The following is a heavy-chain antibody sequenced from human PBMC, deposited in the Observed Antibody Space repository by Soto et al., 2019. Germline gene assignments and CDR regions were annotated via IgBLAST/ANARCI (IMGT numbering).Heavy chain of an antibody. V-gene: IGHV4-59*08. CDR1: GSSITSYY. J-gene: IGHJ5*02. CDR3: ARAHCSGGSCYSVQHWFDP. Sequence: SDTLSLTCTVSGSSITSYYWSWIRQPPGTGLEWIGYIYYSGSTNYNPSLKSRVTISVDTSKNQFSLRLSSVTAADTAVYYCARAHCSGGSCYSVQHWFDPWGQGTLVTVS. CDR2: IYYSGST. D-gene: IGHD2-15*01.